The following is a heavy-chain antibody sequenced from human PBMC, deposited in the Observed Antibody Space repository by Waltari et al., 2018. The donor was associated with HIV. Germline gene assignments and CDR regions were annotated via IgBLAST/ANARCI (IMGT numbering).Heavy chain of an antibody. V-gene: IGHV4-30-2*01. Sequence: QLQLQESGSGLVKPSPTLSLTCAVSGGSISSGGSSWCWSRQPPGTGLEWIGYIYHSGSTYYNPSLKSRVTISVDRSKNQFSLKLSSVTAADTAVYYCARGRYYDSSGYYYYYFDYWGQGTLVTVSS. J-gene: IGHJ4*02. CDR1: GGSISSGGSS. CDR2: IYHSGST. CDR3: ARGRYYDSSGYYYYYFDY. D-gene: IGHD3-22*01.